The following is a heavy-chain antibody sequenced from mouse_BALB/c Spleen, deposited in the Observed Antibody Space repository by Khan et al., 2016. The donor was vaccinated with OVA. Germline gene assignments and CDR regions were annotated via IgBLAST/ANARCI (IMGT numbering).Heavy chain of an antibody. J-gene: IGHJ1*01. V-gene: IGHV5-6-4*01. CDR2: ISSGSTYT. D-gene: IGHD1-1*02. CDR1: GFPFSTYT. CDR3: TRDGTDAHWYFDV. Sequence: EVELVESGGGLVKPGGSLKLSCAASGFPFSTYTMSWVRQTPEKRLEWVATISSGSTYTYYPDSVKGRFTISRDNAKNTLYLQMSSLKSEDTALYYCTRDGTDAHWYFDVWGAGTTVTVSS.